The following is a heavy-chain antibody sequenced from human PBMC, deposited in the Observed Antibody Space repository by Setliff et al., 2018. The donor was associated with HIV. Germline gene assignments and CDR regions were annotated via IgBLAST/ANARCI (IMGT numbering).Heavy chain of an antibody. J-gene: IGHJ4*02. Sequence: GGSLRLSCAASGFTFSNYWMGWVRQTPGKGLEWVANIKPDGSEKYYVDSVKGRFTISRDNAENSLYLQMNSLRAEDTAVYYCARHDVVRGAIDNWGQGTLVTVSS. D-gene: IGHD3-10*01. CDR2: IKPDGSEK. CDR3: ARHDVVRGAIDN. CDR1: GFTFSNYW. V-gene: IGHV3-7*01.